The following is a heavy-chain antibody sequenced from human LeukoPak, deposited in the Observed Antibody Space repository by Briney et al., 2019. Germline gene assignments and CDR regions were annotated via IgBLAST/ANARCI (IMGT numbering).Heavy chain of an antibody. J-gene: IGHJ4*02. CDR3: ARDSAGNDY. CDR2: IKQDGSEK. V-gene: IGHV3-7*01. Sequence: GSLRFSCAASGFTFSTYWMSWVRQAPGKGLEWVANIKQDGSEKYYVDSVKGRFTISRDNAKNSLYLQMNSLRAEDTAMYYCARDSAGNDYWGQGTLVTVSS. D-gene: IGHD6-13*01. CDR1: GFTFSTYW.